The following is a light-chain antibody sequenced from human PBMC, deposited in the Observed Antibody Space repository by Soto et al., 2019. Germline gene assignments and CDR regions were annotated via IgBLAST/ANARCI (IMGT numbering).Light chain of an antibody. V-gene: IGLV2-14*01. J-gene: IGLJ1*01. CDR2: EVS. CDR1: SSDVGDYNY. CDR3: SSYTRSSTPYV. Sequence: QSALTQPASVSGSPGQSITISCTGTSSDVGDYNYVSWYQQHPGKAPKLMIYEVSNWPSGVSNRFSGSKSGNTASLTISGLQAEDEADYYCSSYTRSSTPYVFGTGTKVTVL.